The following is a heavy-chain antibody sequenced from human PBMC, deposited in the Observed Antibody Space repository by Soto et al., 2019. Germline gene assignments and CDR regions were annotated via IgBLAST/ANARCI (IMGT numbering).Heavy chain of an antibody. CDR3: ARLPTVTTWDYYYYGMDV. CDR2: IYPGDSDT. D-gene: IGHD4-17*01. V-gene: IGHV5-51*01. CDR1: GYSFTSYW. Sequence: GESLKISCKCSGYSFTSYWIGWVRQMPGKGLEWMGIIYPGDSDTRYSPSFQGQVTISADKSISTAYLQWSSLKASDTAMYYCARLPTVTTWDYYYYGMDVWGQGTTVTVSS. J-gene: IGHJ6*02.